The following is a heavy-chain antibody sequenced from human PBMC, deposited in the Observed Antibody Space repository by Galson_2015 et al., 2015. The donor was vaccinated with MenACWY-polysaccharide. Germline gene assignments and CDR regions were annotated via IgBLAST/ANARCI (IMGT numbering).Heavy chain of an antibody. CDR1: GFTFRTFP. D-gene: IGHD2-21*01. CDR2: ISGSGNSA. Sequence: SLRLSCAASGFTFRTFPMNWVRQTPGKGLEWVAGISGSGNSAFYADSVRGRFTISRDNSRNTLYLQMNSLRADDTALYYCAKSGGDGVTVFATVPTAPESWGPGTLVSVSS. J-gene: IGHJ4*02. V-gene: IGHV3-23*01. CDR3: AKSGGDGVTVFATVPTAPES.